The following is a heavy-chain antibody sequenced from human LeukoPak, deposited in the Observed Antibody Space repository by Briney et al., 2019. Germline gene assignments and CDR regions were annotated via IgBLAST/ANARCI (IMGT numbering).Heavy chain of an antibody. J-gene: IGHJ4*02. Sequence: SETLSLTCTVSGGSISSDYWSWIRQPAGKGLEWIGHIYTSGSTNYNPSLKSRVTISVDTSKNQFSLQLSSVTAADTAVYYCARVRIYDSSGYYRYYFDYWGQGTLVTVSS. D-gene: IGHD3-22*01. CDR1: GGSISSDY. V-gene: IGHV4-4*07. CDR2: IYTSGST. CDR3: ARVRIYDSSGYYRYYFDY.